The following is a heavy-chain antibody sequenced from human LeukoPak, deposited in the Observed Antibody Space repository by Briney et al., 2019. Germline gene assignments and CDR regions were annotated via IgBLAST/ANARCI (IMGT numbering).Heavy chain of an antibody. Sequence: ASVKVSCKASGYRFTSYAMNWVRQAPGQGLEWMGWINPNSGGTNYAQKFQGRVTMTRDTSISTAYMELSRLRSDDTAVYYCARVYDILTGSLLGYWGQGTLVTVSS. CDR2: INPNSGGT. D-gene: IGHD3-9*01. V-gene: IGHV1-2*02. J-gene: IGHJ4*02. CDR3: ARVYDILTGSLLGY. CDR1: GYRFTSYA.